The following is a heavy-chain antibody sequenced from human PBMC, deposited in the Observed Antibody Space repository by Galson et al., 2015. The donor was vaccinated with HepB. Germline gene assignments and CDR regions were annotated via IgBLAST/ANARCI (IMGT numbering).Heavy chain of an antibody. J-gene: IGHJ4*02. Sequence: SLRLSCAASGFTFSIYWMSWVRQAPGKGLEWVANIKQDGSEKYYVDSVKGRFTISRDNAKNSLYLQMDSLRTEDTALYYCAALYYYDSSGYPHLDYWGQGTLVTVS. D-gene: IGHD3-22*01. CDR2: IKQDGSEK. CDR3: AALYYYDSSGYPHLDY. CDR1: GFTFSIYW. V-gene: IGHV3-7*03.